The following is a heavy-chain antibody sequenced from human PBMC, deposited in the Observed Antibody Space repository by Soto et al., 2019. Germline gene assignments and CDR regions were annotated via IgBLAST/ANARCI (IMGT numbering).Heavy chain of an antibody. V-gene: IGHV5-51*01. CDR1: GYSFTDYW. CDR2: IYPGDSDT. Sequence: GESLKISCKGSGYSFTDYWIAWVRQMPGKGLEWMGVIYPGDSDTRYSPSFQDQASISADKSTSTAYLQWSSLKASDTAMYYCARHLGSESGTQLWFGEPRPETGTNWFDPWGQGTLVTVSS. CDR3: ARHLGSESGTQLWFGEPRPETGTNWFDP. J-gene: IGHJ5*02. D-gene: IGHD3-10*01.